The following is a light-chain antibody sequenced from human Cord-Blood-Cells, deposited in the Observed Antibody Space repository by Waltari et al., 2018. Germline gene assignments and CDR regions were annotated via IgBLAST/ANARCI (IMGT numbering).Light chain of an antibody. V-gene: IGLV2-23*01. CDR3: CSYAGSSTWV. J-gene: IGLJ3*02. Sequence: QSALTQPASVSGSPGQSITIPCTGTSSDVGSYNLVSCYPQHPGKAPKLMIYEGSKRPSGVSNRFSGSKSGNTASLTISGLQAEDEADYYCCSYAGSSTWVFGGGTKLTVL. CDR2: EGS. CDR1: SSDVGSYNL.